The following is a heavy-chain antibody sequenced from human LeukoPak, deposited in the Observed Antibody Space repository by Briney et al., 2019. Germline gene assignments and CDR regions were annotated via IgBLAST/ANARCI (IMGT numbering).Heavy chain of an antibody. V-gene: IGHV4-39*07. CDR3: ARGTRGGSGSYSY. D-gene: IGHD3-10*01. CDR2: IFYSGST. Sequence: SETLSLTCTVSGGSISTSNYYWGWIRQPPGKGLEWIGNIFYSGSTYYGPSLKSRLTISLDTSRNQFSLKLSSVTAADTAVYYCARGTRGGSGSYSYWGQGTLVTVSS. CDR1: GGSISTSNYY. J-gene: IGHJ4*02.